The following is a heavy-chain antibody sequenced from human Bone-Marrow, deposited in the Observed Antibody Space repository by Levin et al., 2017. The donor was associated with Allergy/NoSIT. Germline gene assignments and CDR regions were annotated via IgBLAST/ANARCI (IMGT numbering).Heavy chain of an antibody. CDR1: GFTFDSYG. D-gene: IGHD3-10*01. CDR2: ISAYNGDT. CDR3: ARGNYYGSGRGDY. J-gene: IGHJ4*02. Sequence: ASVKVSCKTSGFTFDSYGFSWVRQAPGQGLEWMGWISAYNGDTDHLQKFQGRLSMTTDVSTNTVYMELRSLRSDDTAVHYCARGNYYGSGRGDYWGQGTLVTVSS. V-gene: IGHV1-18*01.